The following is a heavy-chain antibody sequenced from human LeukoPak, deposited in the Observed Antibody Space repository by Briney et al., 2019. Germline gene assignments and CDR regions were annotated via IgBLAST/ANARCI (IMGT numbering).Heavy chain of an antibody. CDR2: INTNTGDP. Sequence: ASVKVPCKASGNIFTTYALNWVRQAPGQGLEWMRWINTNTGDPTYAQGFTGRFVFSLDTSVNTAYLQISSLKAEDTAVYYCARDQDRGYDFSFDYWGQGSLVTVSS. J-gene: IGHJ4*02. CDR3: ARDQDRGYDFSFDY. V-gene: IGHV7-4-1*02. CDR1: GNIFTTYA. D-gene: IGHD5-12*01.